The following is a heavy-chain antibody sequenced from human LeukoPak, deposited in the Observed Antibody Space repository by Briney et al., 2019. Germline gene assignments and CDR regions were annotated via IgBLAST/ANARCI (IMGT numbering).Heavy chain of an antibody. V-gene: IGHV1-18*01. CDR2: ISAYNGNT. CDR1: GYTFTSYG. D-gene: IGHD2-2*01. J-gene: IGHJ5*02. Sequence: ASVKASRKASGYTFTSYGISWVRQAPGQGLEWMGWISAYNGNTNYAQKLQGRVTMTTDTSTSTAYMELRSLRSDDTAVYYCARVPAAMLRWFDPWGQGTLVTVSS. CDR3: ARVPAAMLRWFDP.